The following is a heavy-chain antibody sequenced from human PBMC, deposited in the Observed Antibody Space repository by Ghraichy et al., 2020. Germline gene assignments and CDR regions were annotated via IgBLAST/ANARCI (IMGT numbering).Heavy chain of an antibody. CDR2: ISAYNGNT. Sequence: ASVKVSCKASGYTFTSYGISWVRQAPGQGLEWMGWISAYNGNTNYAQKLQGRVTMTTDTSTSTAYMELRSLRSDDTAVYYCARATASRKLYWNYDYWGQGTLVTVSS. CDR1: GYTFTSYG. V-gene: IGHV1-18*04. D-gene: IGHD1-7*01. CDR3: ARATASRKLYWNYDY. J-gene: IGHJ4*02.